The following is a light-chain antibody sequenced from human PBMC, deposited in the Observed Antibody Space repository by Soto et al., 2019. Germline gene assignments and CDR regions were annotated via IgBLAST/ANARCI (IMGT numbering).Light chain of an antibody. CDR1: QSLSSSY. CDR3: QHYGNTPPSVT. CDR2: GAS. J-gene: IGKJ3*01. Sequence: EIVLTQSPGTLSLSPGERATFSCRASQSLSSSYLVWYQQKPGQAPRLLIYGASTRATGIPDRFSGSGSGTDFTLTISRLEPEDFAVYYCQHYGNTPPSVTFGPGTKVDIK. V-gene: IGKV3-20*01.